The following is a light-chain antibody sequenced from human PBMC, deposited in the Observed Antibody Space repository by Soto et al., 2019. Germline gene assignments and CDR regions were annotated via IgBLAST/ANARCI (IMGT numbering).Light chain of an antibody. V-gene: IGLV2-8*01. J-gene: IGLJ1*01. CDR1: SSDVGGYNF. Sequence: QSALTQPPSASGSPGQSVTISCTGTSSDVGGYNFVSWYQQHPDKAPKLMIYEVNKRPSGVPNRFSGSKSGNTASLTVSGLQAEDEVDYYCSSYAGNNNRYVFGTGTKVTVL. CDR3: SSYAGNNNRYV. CDR2: EVN.